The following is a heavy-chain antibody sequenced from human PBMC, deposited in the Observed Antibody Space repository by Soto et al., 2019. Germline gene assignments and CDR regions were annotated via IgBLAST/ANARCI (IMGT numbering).Heavy chain of an antibody. V-gene: IGHV3-33*01. CDR2: IWYDGSNK. CDR1: GFTFSSYG. J-gene: IGHJ6*02. D-gene: IGHD3-9*01. CDR3: ARAPVLRYFGCLPAHHYYYYYGRAV. Sequence: GGPLRLSCAASGFTFSSYGMHWVRLAPGKGLEWVAFIWYDGSNKYYADSVKGRFTISRENSKDTLYLQMNSLRAEDTAVYYCARAPVLRYFGCLPAHHYYYYYGRAVRDQGITVTV.